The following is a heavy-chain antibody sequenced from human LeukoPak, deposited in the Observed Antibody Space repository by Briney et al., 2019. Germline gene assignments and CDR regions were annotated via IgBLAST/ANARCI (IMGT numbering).Heavy chain of an antibody. Sequence: ASVKLSCKASVYTFTNYYMHWVRQAPGQGLECMGIINPSGGSTSYAQNFQGRVTMTRDTSTSTVYMELSSLRSEDTAVYYCARDPSGYHYFDYWGQGTLVTVSS. CDR2: INPSGGST. J-gene: IGHJ4*02. V-gene: IGHV1-46*01. CDR3: ARDPSGYHYFDY. CDR1: VYTFTNYY. D-gene: IGHD5-12*01.